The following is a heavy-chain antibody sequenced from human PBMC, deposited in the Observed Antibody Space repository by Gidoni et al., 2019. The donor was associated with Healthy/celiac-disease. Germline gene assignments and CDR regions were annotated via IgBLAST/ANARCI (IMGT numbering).Heavy chain of an antibody. CDR3: AKGGSYYPYYYYGMDV. D-gene: IGHD1-26*01. CDR2: IAYDGSNK. Sequence: QVQLVESGGGVVPPGRSLRLSCAAAGCTFSSYGMHWVRQAPGKGLAWVAVIAYDGSNKYYADSVKGRFTISRDNSKNTLYLQMNSLRAEDTAVYYCAKGGSYYPYYYYGMDVWGQGTTVTVSS. CDR1: GCTFSSYG. J-gene: IGHJ6*02. V-gene: IGHV3-30*18.